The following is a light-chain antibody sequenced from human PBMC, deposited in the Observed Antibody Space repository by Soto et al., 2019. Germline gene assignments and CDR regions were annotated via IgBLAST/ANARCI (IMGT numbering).Light chain of an antibody. J-gene: IGKJ1*01. Sequence: DIKMTQSPSSLSASVGDRVTITCRASQSISNYLQWYQQKPSQAPKLLVYAASSLHSGVPSRFSGSGSGTDFTLTISSLQPEDFATYYCLQTYTTLSLTFGQGTKVEI. V-gene: IGKV1-39*01. CDR3: LQTYTTLSLT. CDR1: QSISNY. CDR2: AAS.